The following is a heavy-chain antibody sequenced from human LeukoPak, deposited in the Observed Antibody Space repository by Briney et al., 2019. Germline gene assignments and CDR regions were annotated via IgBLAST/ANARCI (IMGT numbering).Heavy chain of an antibody. V-gene: IGHV3-53*01. D-gene: IGHD1-14*01. J-gene: IGHJ3*02. CDR1: GFTVRRNY. CDR3: ARDLGIAGTTHAFDI. CDR2: IYGGGPT. Sequence: GGSLRLSCAASGFTVRRNYMSGVRQAPGRGLVCVSVIYGGGPTYYADSVKGRFTISRDTAKNTLYLQMNSLRGEDTAVYFCARDLGIAGTTHAFDIWGHGTMVTVSS.